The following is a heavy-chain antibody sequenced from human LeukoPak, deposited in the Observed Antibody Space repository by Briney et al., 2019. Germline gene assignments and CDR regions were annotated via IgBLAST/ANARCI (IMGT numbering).Heavy chain of an antibody. CDR3: ARDSHYDYVWGSYRDYYYYGMDV. CDR2: ISYDGSNK. V-gene: IGHV3-30-3*01. CDR1: GFTFSSYA. Sequence: GRSLRLSCAASGFTFSSYAMHWVRQAPGKGLEWVAVISYDGSNKYYADSVKGRFTISRDNSKNTLYLQMNSLRAEDTAVYYCARDSHYDYVWGSYRDYYYYGMDVWGQGTTVTVSS. J-gene: IGHJ6*02. D-gene: IGHD3-16*01.